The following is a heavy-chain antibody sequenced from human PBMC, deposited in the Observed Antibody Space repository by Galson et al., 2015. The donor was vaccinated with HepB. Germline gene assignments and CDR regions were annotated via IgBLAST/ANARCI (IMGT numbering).Heavy chain of an antibody. Sequence: CAISGDSVSSNSAAWNWIRQSPSRGLEWLGGTYYRSKWYNDYAVSVKSRITINPDTSKNQFSLQLNSVTPEDTAVYYCARGVYYYDSSGYYYGGSGYFDYWGQGTLVTVSS. V-gene: IGHV6-1*01. CDR1: GDSVSSNSAA. J-gene: IGHJ4*02. CDR2: TYYRSKWYN. D-gene: IGHD3-22*01. CDR3: ARGVYYYDSSGYYYGGSGYFDY.